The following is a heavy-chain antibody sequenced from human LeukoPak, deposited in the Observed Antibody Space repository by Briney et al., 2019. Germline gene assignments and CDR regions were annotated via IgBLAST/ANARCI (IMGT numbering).Heavy chain of an antibody. J-gene: IGHJ4*02. CDR1: GYTFTGYY. CDR2: INPNTGGT. V-gene: IGHV1-2*02. CDR3: ARGPTVTTDY. D-gene: IGHD4-17*01. Sequence: ASVKVSCTASGYTFTGYYIHWVRQAPGQGLEWMGWINPNTGGTNYAQTFQGRVTMTRDTSISTAYMELSRLKSDDTAVYYCARGPTVTTDYWGQGTLVTVSS.